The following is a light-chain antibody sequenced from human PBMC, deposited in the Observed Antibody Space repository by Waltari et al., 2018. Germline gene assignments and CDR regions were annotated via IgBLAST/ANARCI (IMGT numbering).Light chain of an antibody. CDR1: ESVSNY. CDR3: QQGSILPLT. V-gene: IGKV3-11*01. Sequence: EVVLTQSPVTLSLAAGERATLSCMPSESVSNYLAWYQQKPGQSPRLLIFDTSKRATGIPARFSGSGYGTDFTLTINNLEAEDFALYYCQQGSILPLTFGGGTKVEI. J-gene: IGKJ4*01. CDR2: DTS.